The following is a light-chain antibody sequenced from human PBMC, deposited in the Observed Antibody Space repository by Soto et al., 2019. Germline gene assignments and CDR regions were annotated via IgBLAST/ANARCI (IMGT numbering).Light chain of an antibody. CDR3: QHRSNWPPLT. CDR1: QSVSSY. J-gene: IGKJ4*01. Sequence: EIVLTQSPATLSLSPGERATLSCRASQSVSSYLAWYQQKPGQAPRLLIYDASNRATGIPARFSGSGSGTDVSLTNSSLEPEDFAVYYCQHRSNWPPLTFGGGTKVEIK. V-gene: IGKV3-11*01. CDR2: DAS.